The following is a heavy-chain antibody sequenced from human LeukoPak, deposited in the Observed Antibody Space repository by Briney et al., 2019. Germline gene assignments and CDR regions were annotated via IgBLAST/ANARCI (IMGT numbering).Heavy chain of an antibody. D-gene: IGHD3-9*01. Sequence: ASVKVSCKASGYTLNDFYIHWVRQAPGQGLEWMGWINPKSGGTSSAQTFQGRVTMTRDTSISTAYMELSRLRSDDTAAYYCASIGLLRYFDWLIADDYWGQGTLVTVSS. CDR2: INPKSGGT. V-gene: IGHV1-2*02. CDR3: ASIGLLRYFDWLIADDY. CDR1: GYTLNDFY. J-gene: IGHJ4*02.